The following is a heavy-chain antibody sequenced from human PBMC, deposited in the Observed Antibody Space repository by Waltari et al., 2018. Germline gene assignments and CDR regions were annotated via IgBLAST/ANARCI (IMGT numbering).Heavy chain of an antibody. J-gene: IGHJ4*02. V-gene: IGHV3-53*02. CDR2: IYSGGST. Sequence: EVQLVETGGGLIQPGGSLRLSCAASGFTVSSNYMSWVRQAPGKGLEWVSVIYSGGSTYYADPVKGRFTISRDKSKNTLYLQRNSLRAGDTSVYYCAREDPLNYYDSSGYHRGGFDYWGQGTLVTVSS. CDR1: GFTVSSNY. CDR3: AREDPLNYYDSSGYHRGGFDY. D-gene: IGHD3-22*01.